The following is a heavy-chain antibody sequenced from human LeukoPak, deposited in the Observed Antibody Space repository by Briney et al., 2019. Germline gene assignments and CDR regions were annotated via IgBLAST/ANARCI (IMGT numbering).Heavy chain of an antibody. CDR1: GDSVSSNSAA. CDR2: TYYRSKWYN. Sequence: SQTLSLTCAISGDSVSSNSAAWNWIRQSPSRGLEWLGRTYYRSKWYNDYAVSVKSRITINPDTSKNQFSLQLNSVTPEDTAVYYCARDSIIAAAGLYCLDYWSQGTLVTVSS. CDR3: ARDSIIAAAGLYCLDY. D-gene: IGHD6-13*01. V-gene: IGHV6-1*01. J-gene: IGHJ4*02.